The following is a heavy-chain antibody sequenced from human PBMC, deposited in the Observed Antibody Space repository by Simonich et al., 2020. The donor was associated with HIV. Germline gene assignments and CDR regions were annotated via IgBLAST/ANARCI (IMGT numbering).Heavy chain of an antibody. CDR2: INHSGNP. J-gene: IGHJ4*02. V-gene: IGHV4-34*01. Sequence: QVQLQQWGAGLLKPSETLSLTCAVYGGSFNGYYWSWIRQSPERGLQWIGEINHSGNPNYDPSLMGRVTISVDTSKNQFSLELSSVTAADTALYFCASHVNEQDYFDFWGQGTLITVSS. CDR1: GGSFNGYY. D-gene: IGHD1-1*01. CDR3: ASHVNEQDYFDF.